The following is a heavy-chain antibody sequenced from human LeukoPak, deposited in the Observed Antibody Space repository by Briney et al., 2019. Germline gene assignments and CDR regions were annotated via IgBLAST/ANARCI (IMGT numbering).Heavy chain of an antibody. V-gene: IGHV3-30*18. D-gene: IGHD3-22*01. CDR3: AKEIYYDSSAFFDY. J-gene: IGHJ4*02. Sequence: GESLRLSCAASGFSFRSYGIHWVRQAPGKGLEWVAVIGSDGSNKYYADSVKGRFTISRDNSKNTLYLQMNSLRTEDTAMYFCAKEIYYDSSAFFDYWGQGTLVTVSS. CDR1: GFSFRSYG. CDR2: IGSDGSNK.